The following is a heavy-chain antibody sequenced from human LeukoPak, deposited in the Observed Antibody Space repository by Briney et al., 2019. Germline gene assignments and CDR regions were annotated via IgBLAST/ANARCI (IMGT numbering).Heavy chain of an antibody. J-gene: IGHJ6*02. CDR2: IIPILGIA. Sequence: SVKVSCKASGGTFSSYAISWVRQAPGQGLEWMGRIIPILGIANYAQKFQGRVTITADKSTSTAYMELSSLRSDDTAVYYCARVATEWLVGYYYYGMDVWGQGTTVTVSS. D-gene: IGHD6-19*01. CDR3: ARVATEWLVGYYYYGMDV. CDR1: GGTFSSYA. V-gene: IGHV1-69*04.